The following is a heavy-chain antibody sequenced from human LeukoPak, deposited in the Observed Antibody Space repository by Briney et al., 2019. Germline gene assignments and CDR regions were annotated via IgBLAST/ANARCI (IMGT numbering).Heavy chain of an antibody. CDR1: GGSISSGSYY. Sequence: PSETLSLTCTVSGGSISSGSYYWSWIRQPAGKGLEWIGRIYTSGSTNYNPSHKSRVTISVDTSKNQFSLKLSSVTAADTAVYYCARDGVLYSSSWYTEGYWFDPWGQGTLVTVSS. D-gene: IGHD6-13*01. J-gene: IGHJ5*02. CDR3: ARDGVLYSSSWYTEGYWFDP. V-gene: IGHV4-61*02. CDR2: IYTSGST.